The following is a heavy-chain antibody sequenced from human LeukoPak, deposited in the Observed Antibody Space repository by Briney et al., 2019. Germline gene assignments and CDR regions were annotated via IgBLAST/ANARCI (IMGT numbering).Heavy chain of an antibody. V-gene: IGHV3-9*01. D-gene: IGHD6-13*01. CDR3: AKDSSSWLDY. CDR2: ISWNSGSI. CDR1: GFTFDDYA. Sequence: PGGSLRLSCAASGFTFDDYAMHWVRQAPGKGLEWVSGISWNSGSIGYADSVKGRFTISRDNAKNTLYLQMNSLRAEDTAVYYCAKDSSSWLDYWGQGTLVTVSS. J-gene: IGHJ4*02.